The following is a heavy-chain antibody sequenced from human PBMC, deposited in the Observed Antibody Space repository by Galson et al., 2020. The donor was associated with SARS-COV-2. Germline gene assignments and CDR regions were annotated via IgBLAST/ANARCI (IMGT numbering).Heavy chain of an antibody. CDR1: GFTFSGYS. CDR3: ARGAYYDLLTGYNYYYYGLDV. J-gene: IGHJ6*02. CDR2: IFSSSSSI. D-gene: IGHD3-9*01. Sequence: LSLTCAASGFTFSGYSMNWVRQAPGKGLEWVSYIFSSSSSIFYADSVKGRFTISRDNAKNSLYLQMDSLRDEDTAVYYCARGAYYDLLTGYNYYYYGLDVWGQGTTVTVSS. V-gene: IGHV3-48*02.